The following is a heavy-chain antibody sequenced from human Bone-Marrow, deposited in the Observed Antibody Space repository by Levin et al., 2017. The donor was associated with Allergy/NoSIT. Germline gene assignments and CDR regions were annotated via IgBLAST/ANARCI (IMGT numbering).Heavy chain of an antibody. CDR2: IFSNGET. V-gene: IGHV2-26*01. J-gene: IGHJ4*02. D-gene: IGHD5-12*01. Sequence: SGPTLVKPTETLTLTCTVSRFSVHNSRMGASWIRQPPGKTLEWLAHIFSNGETSYSPSLRSRLTISKDTSKSQVILTMTNVVPVDTATYYCAGIDGGYDSPFATPFDLWGQGSLVTVSS. CDR3: AGIDGGYDSPFATPFDL. CDR1: RFSVHNSRMG.